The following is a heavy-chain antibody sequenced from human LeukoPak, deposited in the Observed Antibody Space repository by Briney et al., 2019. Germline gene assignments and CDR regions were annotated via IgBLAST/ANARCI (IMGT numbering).Heavy chain of an antibody. Sequence: GGSLRLSCAASGFTFSSYAMHWVRQAPGKGLEYVSAISSNGGSTYYANSVKGRFTISRDNSKNTLYLQMGSLRAEDMAVYYCARVSWYGGDCWGQGTLVTVSS. CDR1: GFTFSSYA. CDR3: ARVSWYGGDC. V-gene: IGHV3-64*01. CDR2: ISSNGGST. J-gene: IGHJ4*02. D-gene: IGHD6-13*01.